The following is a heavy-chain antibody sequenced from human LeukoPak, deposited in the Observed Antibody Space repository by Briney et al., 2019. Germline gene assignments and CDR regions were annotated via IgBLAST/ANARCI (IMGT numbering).Heavy chain of an antibody. CDR2: IYYSGST. D-gene: IGHD3-22*01. J-gene: IGHJ4*02. CDR1: GGSVSSGSYY. V-gene: IGHV4-61*01. CDR3: ARSHYYDSSGYYG. Sequence: SETLSLTCTVSGGSVSSGSYYWSWIRQPPGKGLEWIGYIYYSGSTNYNPSLKSRVTISVDTSKNQFSLKLSSVTAADTAVYYCARSHYYDSSGYYGWGQGTLVTVSS.